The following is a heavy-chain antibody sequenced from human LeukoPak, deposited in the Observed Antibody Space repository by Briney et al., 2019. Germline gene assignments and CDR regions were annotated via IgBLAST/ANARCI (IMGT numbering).Heavy chain of an antibody. Sequence: SQTLSLTCTVSGGSISSADYYWSWFRQYPGKGLEWIGYICFNGITYYNPSLKSRVTISIYTSKNQFSLKLTSVTAADTAIYFCARKRDDGDYHIDYWGQRTLVTVSS. CDR3: ARKRDDGDYHIDY. CDR1: GGSISSADYY. D-gene: IGHD4-17*01. CDR2: ICFNGIT. V-gene: IGHV4-31*03. J-gene: IGHJ4*02.